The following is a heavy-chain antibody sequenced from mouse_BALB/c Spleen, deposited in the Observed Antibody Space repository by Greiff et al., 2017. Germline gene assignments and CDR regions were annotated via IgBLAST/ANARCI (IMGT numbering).Heavy chain of an antibody. V-gene: IGHV14-3*02. CDR2: IDPANGNT. CDR1: GFNIKDTY. J-gene: IGHJ3*01. D-gene: IGHD5-5*01. Sequence: EVQLQESGAELVKPGASVKLSCTASGFNIKDTYMHWVKQRPEQGLEWIGRIDPANGNTKYDPKFQGKATITADTSSNTAYLQLSSLTSEDTAVYYCALDLLPWGQGTLVTVSA. CDR3: ALDLLP.